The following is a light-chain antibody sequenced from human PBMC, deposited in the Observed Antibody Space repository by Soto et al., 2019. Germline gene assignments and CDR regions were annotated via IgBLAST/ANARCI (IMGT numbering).Light chain of an antibody. Sequence: EILMTPSPDTLSVPPGDRADLYPSAVQSVSSNLAWYQQTPGHAPRLLIYGVSTRATDIPARFSGSGSGTEFTLTISSLQSEDFAVYYCQQYNNWPPTWTFGQGTKVDI. CDR3: QQYNNWPPTWT. CDR1: QSVSSN. V-gene: IGKV3-15*01. CDR2: GVS. J-gene: IGKJ1*01.